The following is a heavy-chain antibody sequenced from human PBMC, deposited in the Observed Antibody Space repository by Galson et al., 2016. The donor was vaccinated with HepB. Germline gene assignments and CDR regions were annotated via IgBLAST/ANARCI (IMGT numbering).Heavy chain of an antibody. CDR3: VGDPYEIVGATPVMLKGFDM. V-gene: IGHV1-69*06. D-gene: IGHD1-26*01. J-gene: IGHJ3*02. Sequence: SVKVSCKASGGTFDNHAIGWVRQAPGQGPEWLGGVIPLFAATHYTQNFQGRVTLTADMSTNIAYMDLSSLRLEDTAIYYCVGDPYEIVGATPVMLKGFDMWGQGATVTVSS. CDR2: VIPLFAAT. CDR1: GGTFDNHA.